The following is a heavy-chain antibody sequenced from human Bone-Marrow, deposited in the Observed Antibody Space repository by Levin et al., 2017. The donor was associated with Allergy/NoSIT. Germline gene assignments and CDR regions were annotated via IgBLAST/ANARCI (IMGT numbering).Heavy chain of an antibody. Sequence: GSLRLSCTVSGGSISSYYWSWIRQPPGKGLEWIGYIYYSGSTNYNPSLKSRVTISVDTSKNQFSLKLSSVTAADTAVYYCAREPTRVVGGDAFDIWGQGTMVTVSS. CDR1: GGSISSYY. D-gene: IGHD2-2*01. V-gene: IGHV4-59*01. CDR2: IYYSGST. CDR3: AREPTRVVGGDAFDI. J-gene: IGHJ3*02.